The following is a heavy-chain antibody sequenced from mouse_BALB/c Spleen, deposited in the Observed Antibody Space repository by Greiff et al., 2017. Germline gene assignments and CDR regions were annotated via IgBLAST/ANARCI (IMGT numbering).Heavy chain of an antibody. J-gene: IGHJ4*01. CDR1: GYSITSDYA. V-gene: IGHV3-2*02. Sequence: EVQLKESGPGLVKPSQSLSLTCTVTGYSITSDYAWNWIRQFPGNKLEWMGYISYSGSTSYNPSLKSRISITRDTSKNQFFLQLNSVTTEDTATYYCAVMITTGVDYWGQGTSVTVSS. CDR3: AVMITTGVDY. CDR2: ISYSGST. D-gene: IGHD2-4*01.